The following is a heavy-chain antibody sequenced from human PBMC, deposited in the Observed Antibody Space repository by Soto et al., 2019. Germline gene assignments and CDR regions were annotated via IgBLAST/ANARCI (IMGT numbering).Heavy chain of an antibody. Sequence: QLQLQESGPGLVKSSETLSLTCTVSGGSISSSNYYWGWIRQPPGKGLEWIGSIYYSGTTYYNSSLESRVTISADTSKNQFSLRLSSVTAADTAVYYCARHLKKGSTMLRGVDYWGQGTLVTVSS. CDR1: GGSISSSNYY. V-gene: IGHV4-39*01. CDR2: IYYSGTT. CDR3: ARHLKKGSTMLRGVDY. D-gene: IGHD3-10*01. J-gene: IGHJ4*02.